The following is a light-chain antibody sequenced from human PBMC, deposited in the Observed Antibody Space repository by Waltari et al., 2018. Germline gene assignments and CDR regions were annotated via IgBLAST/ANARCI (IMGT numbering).Light chain of an antibody. CDR1: QPISSY. J-gene: IGKJ2*01. Sequence: DIQMTQSPSSLFASIGDRVIITCRASQPISSYLNWYQQKPGKAPKLLIYAASSFQIGVPSRFSGSGSGTDFTLTISSLQPEDFATYYCQQSYTIPYTFGQGTKLEIK. CDR2: AAS. CDR3: QQSYTIPYT. V-gene: IGKV1-39*01.